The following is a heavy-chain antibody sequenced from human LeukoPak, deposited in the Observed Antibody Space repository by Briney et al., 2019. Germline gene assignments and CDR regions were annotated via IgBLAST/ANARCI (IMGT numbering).Heavy chain of an antibody. CDR1: GFTVSSNY. CDR2: IYSGGST. J-gene: IGHJ4*02. CDR3: AKRWGSYYFDY. D-gene: IGHD2-15*01. Sequence: PGGSLRLSCAASGFTVSSNYMNWVRQAPGKGLEWVSVIYSGGSTYYADSVEGRFTISRDDSKNTLYLQMNSLRAEDTAVYYCAKRWGSYYFDYWGQGTLVTVSS. V-gene: IGHV3-53*05.